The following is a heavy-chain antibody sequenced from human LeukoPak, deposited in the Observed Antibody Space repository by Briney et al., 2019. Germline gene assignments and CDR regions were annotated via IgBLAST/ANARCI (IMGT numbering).Heavy chain of an antibody. CDR1: GFTFSSYS. CDR3: AEGTNSYGSVSGRGDAFDI. D-gene: IGHD3-10*01. CDR2: ISSSSSYI. J-gene: IGHJ3*02. Sequence: GGSLRLSCAASGFTFSSYSMNWVRQAPGKGLEWVSSISSSSSYIYYADSVKGRFTISRDNAKNSLYLQMNSLRAEDTAVYYRAEGTNSYGSVSGRGDAFDIWGQGTMVTVSS. V-gene: IGHV3-21*01.